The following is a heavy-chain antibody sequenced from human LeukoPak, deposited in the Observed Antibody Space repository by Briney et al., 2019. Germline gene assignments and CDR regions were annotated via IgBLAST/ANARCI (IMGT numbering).Heavy chain of an antibody. D-gene: IGHD2-15*01. J-gene: IGHJ4*02. CDR2: IIPSLDVA. V-gene: IGHV1-69*04. Sequence: SVKVSCKASGDTFIPYTFSWVRQAPGQGLEWIGRIIPSLDVANYAQKFQGRVTLSADRDTATTYMEVTGLRSEDTAMYYCARDHCSPGTCLGGHWGQGTLVTVSS. CDR1: GDTFIPYT. CDR3: ARDHCSPGTCLGGH.